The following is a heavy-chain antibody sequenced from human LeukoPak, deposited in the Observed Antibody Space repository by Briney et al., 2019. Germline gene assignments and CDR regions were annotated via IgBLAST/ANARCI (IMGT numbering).Heavy chain of an antibody. CDR3: ARRRAVAGVNWFDP. CDR2: ISSHNGYT. V-gene: IGHV1-18*01. J-gene: IGHJ5*02. CDR1: GYTFISYG. D-gene: IGHD6-19*01. Sequence: GASVKVSCKASGYTFISYGISWVRQAPGQGLEWMGWISSHNGYTKYAQKFQGRVTMTTDTSMSTAYMELGSLRSEDTAVYYCARRRAVAGVNWFDPWGQGTLVTVSS.